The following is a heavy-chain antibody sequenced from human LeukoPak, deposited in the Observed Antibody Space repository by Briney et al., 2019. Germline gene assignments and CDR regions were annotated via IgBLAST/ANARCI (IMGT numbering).Heavy chain of an antibody. V-gene: IGHV4-39*01. Sequence: PSETLSLTCTVSGGSISSSSYYWGWIRQPPGKGLEWIGSIYYSGSTYYNPSPKSRVTISVDTSKNQFSLKLSSVTAADTAVYYCARQGSSGWYPYYYGMDVWGQGTTVTVSS. J-gene: IGHJ6*02. CDR2: IYYSGST. CDR1: GGSISSSSYY. CDR3: ARQGSSGWYPYYYGMDV. D-gene: IGHD6-19*01.